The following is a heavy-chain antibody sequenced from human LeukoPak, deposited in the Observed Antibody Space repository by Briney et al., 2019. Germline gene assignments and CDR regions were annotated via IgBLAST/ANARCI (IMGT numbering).Heavy chain of an antibody. CDR1: GYSFTSYW. CDR2: IYPGDSDT. V-gene: IGHV5-51*01. D-gene: IGHD3-22*01. J-gene: IGHJ3*02. Sequence: GESLKISCKGSGYSFTSYWIGWVRQMPGKGLEWMGNIYPGDSDTRYSPTFQGQVTISVDKSTSTAYLQWSSLKASDTAIYYCARTNYYETSGWASGLSPFDMWGRGTMVTVSS. CDR3: ARTNYYETSGWASGLSPFDM.